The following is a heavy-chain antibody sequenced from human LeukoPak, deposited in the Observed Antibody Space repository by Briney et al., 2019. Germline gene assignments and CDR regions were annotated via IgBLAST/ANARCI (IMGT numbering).Heavy chain of an antibody. CDR2: ISYDGSNK. CDR3: AKDRNDFWSGFYLVY. Sequence: GGSLRLSCAASGSTFSSYGMHWVRQAPGKGLEWVAVISYDGSNKYYADSVKGRFTISRDNSKNTLYLQMNSLRAEDTAVYYCAKDRNDFWSGFYLVYWGQGTLVTVSS. V-gene: IGHV3-30*18. CDR1: GSTFSSYG. D-gene: IGHD3-3*01. J-gene: IGHJ4*02.